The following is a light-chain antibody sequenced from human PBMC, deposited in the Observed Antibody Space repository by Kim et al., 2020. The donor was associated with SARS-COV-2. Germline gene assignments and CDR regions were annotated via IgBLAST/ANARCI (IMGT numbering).Light chain of an antibody. CDR2: GAS. Sequence: CRTGRSGGSGWAGYQREPGEAPRRRSEGASDGAAGIPARFSGSGSGTDFTLTISSLEADDFAVYYCQQRGDRPPGFGGGTKVDIK. CDR1: RSGGSG. V-gene: IGKV3-11*01. J-gene: IGKJ4*01. CDR3: QQRGDRPPG.